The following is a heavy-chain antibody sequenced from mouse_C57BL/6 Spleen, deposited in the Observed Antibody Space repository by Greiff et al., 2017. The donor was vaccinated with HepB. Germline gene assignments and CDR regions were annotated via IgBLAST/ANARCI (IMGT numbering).Heavy chain of an antibody. CDR1: GYTFTDYY. J-gene: IGHJ4*01. Sequence: EVQLKESGPVLVKPGASVKMSCKASGYTFTDYYMNWVKQSHGKSLEWIGVINPYNGGTSYNQKFKGKATLTVDKSSSTAYMELNSLTSEDSAVYYCARRRASTMVTTYYAMDYWGQGTSVTVSS. V-gene: IGHV1-19*01. CDR3: ARRRASTMVTTYYAMDY. D-gene: IGHD2-2*01. CDR2: INPYNGGT.